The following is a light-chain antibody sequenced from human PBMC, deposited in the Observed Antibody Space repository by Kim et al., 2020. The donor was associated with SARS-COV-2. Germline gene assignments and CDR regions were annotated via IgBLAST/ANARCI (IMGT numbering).Light chain of an antibody. Sequence: PGTLSLSPGERATLSCRASQSVSSSYLAWYQQKPGQAPRLLIYGASSRATGIPDRFSGSGSGTDFTLTISRLEPEDFAVYYCQLGTFGQGTKLEIK. CDR2: GAS. J-gene: IGKJ2*01. CDR1: QSVSSSY. V-gene: IGKV3-20*01. CDR3: QLGT.